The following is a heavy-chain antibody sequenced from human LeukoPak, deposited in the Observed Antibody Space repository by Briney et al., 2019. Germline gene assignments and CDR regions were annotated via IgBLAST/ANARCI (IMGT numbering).Heavy chain of an antibody. CDR2: ISAYNGNT. CDR3: ARDRENRYCSGGSCYSGWFDP. D-gene: IGHD2-15*01. J-gene: IGHJ5*02. CDR1: GYTFTSYG. Sequence: GASVKVSCKASGYTFTSYGISWVRQAPGQGLEWMGWISAYNGNTNYAQKLQGRVTMTTDTSTSTAYMELRSLRSDDTAVYYCARDRENRYCSGGSCYSGWFDPWGQGTLVTVSS. V-gene: IGHV1-18*01.